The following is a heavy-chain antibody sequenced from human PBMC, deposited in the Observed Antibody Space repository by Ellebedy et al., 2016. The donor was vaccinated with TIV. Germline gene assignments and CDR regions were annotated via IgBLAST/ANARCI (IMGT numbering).Heavy chain of an antibody. D-gene: IGHD3-22*01. J-gene: IGHJ6*02. CDR2: ISYDGNNK. CDR3: ARDSYYYDSSGSMYYYYYGMDV. CDR1: GFTFSSYA. V-gene: IGHV3-30*04. Sequence: GGSLRLXCAASGFTFSSYAMHWVRQAPGKGLEWVAVISYDGNNKYYADSVKGRFTISRDTSKNTLYLQMNSLRAEDTAVYSCARDSYYYDSSGSMYYYYYGMDVWGQGTTVTVSS.